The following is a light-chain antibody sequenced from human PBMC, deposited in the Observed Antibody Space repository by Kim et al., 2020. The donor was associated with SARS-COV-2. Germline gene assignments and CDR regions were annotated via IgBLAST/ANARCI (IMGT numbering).Light chain of an antibody. V-gene: IGLV2-18*02. J-gene: IGLJ3*02. CDR1: SSDVGYYDR. CDR2: EVR. CDR3: SSYTTSKTWV. Sequence: QSVTIACTGTSSDVGYYDRVSWYQQPPGTVPKLIIYEVRSRPSGVPDRFSGFKSGNAASLTIFGLQAEDEADYYCSSYTTSKTWVFGGGTQLTVL.